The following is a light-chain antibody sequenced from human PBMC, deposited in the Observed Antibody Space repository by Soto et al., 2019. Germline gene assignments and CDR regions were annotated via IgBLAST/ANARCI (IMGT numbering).Light chain of an antibody. CDR2: EVS. Sequence: QSALTQPASVSGSPGQSITISCTGTSSDVGSYNLVSWYQQHPGKAPKLMIYEVSKRPSGVSNRFYGSKSGNTAALTISGLQAEDEADYYCCSYTGSSTSLDVFGTGTKVTVL. CDR3: CSYTGSSTSLDV. J-gene: IGLJ1*01. V-gene: IGLV2-23*02. CDR1: SSDVGSYNL.